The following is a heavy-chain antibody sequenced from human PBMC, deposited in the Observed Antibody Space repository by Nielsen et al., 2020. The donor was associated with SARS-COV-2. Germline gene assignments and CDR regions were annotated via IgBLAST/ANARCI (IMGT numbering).Heavy chain of an antibody. CDR3: AREAKYRYTSGWYGFQH. V-gene: IGHV4-59*01. J-gene: IGHJ1*01. Sequence: SETLSLTCTVSGGSISSYYWSWIRQPPGKGLEWIGYISNSGSTNYNPSLKSRVTISLDTSKNQFSLKVRSVTAADTAVYYCAREAKYRYTSGWYGFQHWGQGTLVSVSS. CDR1: GGSISSYY. CDR2: ISNSGST. D-gene: IGHD6-19*01.